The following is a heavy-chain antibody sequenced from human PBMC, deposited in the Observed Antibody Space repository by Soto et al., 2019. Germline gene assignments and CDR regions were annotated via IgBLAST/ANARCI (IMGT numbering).Heavy chain of an antibody. CDR1: GFTFSTYW. CDR2: IKKDGSEK. Sequence: TGGSLRLSCAASGFTFSTYWMGWVRQAPGKRLEWVANIKKDGSEKYSADSVKGRFSISRDNAKNSLYLQMNSLRAEDTAVYYCASQSGVGSSEYWGQGTLVTVSS. CDR3: ASQSGVGSSEY. J-gene: IGHJ4*02. D-gene: IGHD2-15*01. V-gene: IGHV3-7*05.